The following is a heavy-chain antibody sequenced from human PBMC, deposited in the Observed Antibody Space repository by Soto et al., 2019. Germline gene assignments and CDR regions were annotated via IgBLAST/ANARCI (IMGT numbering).Heavy chain of an antibody. CDR1: GGSISSDY. CDR2: IYYSGST. J-gene: IGHJ5*02. CDR3: ARGVIGVAAIRLVWFDP. Sequence: SETLSLTCTVSGGSISSDYGSSIRQTPGKGLEWIGYIYYSGSTNYNPSLKSRVTISVDTSKNQFSLKLSSVTAADTAVYYCARGVIGVAAIRLVWFDPWGQGTLVTVSS. D-gene: IGHD2-15*01. V-gene: IGHV4-59*01.